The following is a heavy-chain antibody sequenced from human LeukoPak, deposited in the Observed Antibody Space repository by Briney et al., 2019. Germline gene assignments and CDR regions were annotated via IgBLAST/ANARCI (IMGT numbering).Heavy chain of an antibody. CDR1: GGSISSYY. J-gene: IGHJ4*02. CDR3: ARRDASAAFDY. D-gene: IGHD2-2*01. Sequence: SETLSLTCTVSGGSISSYYWSWIRQPPGKGLEWIGYIYYSGSTNYNPSLKSRVAISVDTSKNQFSLKLSSVTAADTAVYYCARRDASAAFDYWGQGTLVTVSS. CDR2: IYYSGST. V-gene: IGHV4-59*08.